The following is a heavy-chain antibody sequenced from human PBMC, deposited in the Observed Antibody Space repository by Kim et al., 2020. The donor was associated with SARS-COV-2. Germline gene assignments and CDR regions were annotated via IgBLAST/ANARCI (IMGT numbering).Heavy chain of an antibody. D-gene: IGHD6-19*01. V-gene: IGHV3-33*05. CDR2: ISYDGSNK. J-gene: IGHJ6*02. CDR1: GFTFSSYG. Sequence: GGSLRLSCAASGFTFSSYGMHWVRQAPGKGLEWVAVISYDGSNKYYADSVKGRFTISRDNSKNTLYLQMNSLRAEDTAVYYCARDVSVAGTYQLGYYYYYYGIDVWGQGTTVTVSS. CDR3: ARDVSVAGTYQLGYYYYYYGIDV.